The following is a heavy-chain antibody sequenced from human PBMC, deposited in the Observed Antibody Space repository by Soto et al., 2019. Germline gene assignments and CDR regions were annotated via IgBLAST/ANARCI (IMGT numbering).Heavy chain of an antibody. Sequence: SETLSLTCAVYGGSFSGYYWSWIRQPPGKGLEWIGEINHSGSTNYNPSLKSRVTISVDTSKNQFSLKLSSVTAADTAVYYCARAPDTAKVTNYYYYGMDVWGQGTTVTVSS. V-gene: IGHV4-34*01. CDR2: INHSGST. CDR1: GGSFSGYY. D-gene: IGHD5-18*01. CDR3: ARAPDTAKVTNYYYYGMDV. J-gene: IGHJ6*02.